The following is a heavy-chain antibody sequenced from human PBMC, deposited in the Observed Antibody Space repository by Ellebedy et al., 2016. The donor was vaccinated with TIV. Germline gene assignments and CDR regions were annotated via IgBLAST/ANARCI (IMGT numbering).Heavy chain of an antibody. CDR3: ATDAFDI. CDR1: GFTFSSYS. J-gene: IGHJ3*02. V-gene: IGHV3-48*01. CDR2: ISSSSSTI. Sequence: GESLKISXAASGFTFSSYSMNWVRQAPGKGLEWVSYISSSSSTIYYADSVKGRFTISRDNAKNSLYLQMNSLRAEDTAVYYCATDAFDIWGQGTMVTVSS.